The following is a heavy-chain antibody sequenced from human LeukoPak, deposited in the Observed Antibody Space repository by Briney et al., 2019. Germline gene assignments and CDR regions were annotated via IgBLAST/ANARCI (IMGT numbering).Heavy chain of an antibody. D-gene: IGHD2-2*01. Sequence: PGGSLRLSCAASGFTFSNYGMHWVRQAPGKGLEWVALIWYDGSNKYYADSVKGRFTISRDNSKNTLYLQMNSLRAEDTAVYYCAKDAWYSSSKSNWLDPWGQGTLVTVSS. CDR1: GFTFSNYG. CDR3: AKDAWYSSSKSNWLDP. V-gene: IGHV3-33*06. J-gene: IGHJ5*02. CDR2: IWYDGSNK.